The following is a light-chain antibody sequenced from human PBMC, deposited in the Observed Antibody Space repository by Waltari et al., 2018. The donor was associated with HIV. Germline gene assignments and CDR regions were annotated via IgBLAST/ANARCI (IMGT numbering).Light chain of an antibody. V-gene: IGLV8-61*01. CDR2: DVN. Sequence: QTVVTQEPSFSVSPGGTVTLTCALTSGSVSTGHFPNWYRQAPGQSPRALMYDVNSRSSGVPDRFSGSITGGKAVLTITGAQADDECVYYCWLFVSGSWVFGGGTKVTV. CDR3: WLFVSGSWV. CDR1: SGSVSTGHF. J-gene: IGLJ3*02.